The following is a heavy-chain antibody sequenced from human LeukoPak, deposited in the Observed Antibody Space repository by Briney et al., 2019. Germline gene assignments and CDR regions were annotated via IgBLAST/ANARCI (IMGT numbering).Heavy chain of an antibody. CDR2: VHHSGST. D-gene: IGHD1-26*01. CDR1: RGSISSRRDY. CDR3: ARQRAGGTWAFDY. V-gene: IGHV4-39*01. Sequence: PSETLSLTCTVSRGSISSRRDYWWAWIRQPPGQGLEWIGSVHHSGSTYSNPSLKSRLTISVDTSKDQFSLNLTSVTAADTAVYYCARQRAGGTWAFDYWGQGTLLTVSS. J-gene: IGHJ4*02.